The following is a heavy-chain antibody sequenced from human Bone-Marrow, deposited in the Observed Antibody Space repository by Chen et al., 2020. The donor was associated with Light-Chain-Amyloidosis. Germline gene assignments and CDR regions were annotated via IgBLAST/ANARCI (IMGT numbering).Heavy chain of an antibody. Sequence: QLQLQESGPGLVKPSETLSLTCTVSGGSISSSNYYWGWIRQPPGKGLEWIGSIYYSGSTHYNPSLKSRVTMPVDTSKNQFSLKLSSVTAADTAVYYCARHRSESIAARLYWSFDPWGQGTLVTVSS. D-gene: IGHD6-6*01. CDR1: GGSISSSNYY. J-gene: IGHJ5*02. V-gene: IGHV4-39*01. CDR3: ARHRSESIAARLYWSFDP. CDR2: IYYSGST.